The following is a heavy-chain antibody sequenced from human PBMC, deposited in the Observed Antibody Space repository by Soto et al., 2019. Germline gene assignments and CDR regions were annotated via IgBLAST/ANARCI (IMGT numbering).Heavy chain of an antibody. V-gene: IGHV1-69*13. CDR1: GGTFSSYA. Sequence: SMKVSCKASGGTFSSYAISWVRQAPGQGLEWMGGIIPIFGTANYAQKFQGRVTITADESTSTAYMELSSLRSEDTAVYYCARDESHQSILRAYYYYGMDVWGQGTTVTVSS. J-gene: IGHJ6*02. CDR2: IIPIFGTA. CDR3: ARDESHQSILRAYYYYGMDV. D-gene: IGHD2-2*01.